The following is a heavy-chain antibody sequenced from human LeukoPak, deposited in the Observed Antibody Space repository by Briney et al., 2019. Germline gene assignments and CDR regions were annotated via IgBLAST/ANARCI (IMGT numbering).Heavy chain of an antibody. CDR1: GSTFSSYE. CDR3: AREGAMVRGLDY. J-gene: IGHJ4*02. Sequence: GGSLRLSCAASGSTFSSYEMNWVRQAPGKGLEWVSYISSSGSTIYYADSVKGRFTISRDNAKNSLYLQMNSLRAEDTAVYYCAREGAMVRGLDYWGQRTLVTVSS. D-gene: IGHD3-10*01. CDR2: ISSSGSTI. V-gene: IGHV3-48*03.